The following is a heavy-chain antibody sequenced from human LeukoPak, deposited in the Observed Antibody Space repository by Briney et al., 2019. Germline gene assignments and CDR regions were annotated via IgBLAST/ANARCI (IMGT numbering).Heavy chain of an antibody. CDR3: AREYYDILTGYLGNGFDY. CDR2: INPSGGST. D-gene: IGHD3-9*01. Sequence: ASVKVSCKASGYTFTSYYMHWVRQAPGRGLEWIGIINPSGGSTSYAQKFQGRVTMTRNTSTSTVYMELSSLRSEDTAVYYCAREYYDILTGYLGNGFDYWGQGTLVTVSS. CDR1: GYTFTSYY. J-gene: IGHJ4*02. V-gene: IGHV1-46*01.